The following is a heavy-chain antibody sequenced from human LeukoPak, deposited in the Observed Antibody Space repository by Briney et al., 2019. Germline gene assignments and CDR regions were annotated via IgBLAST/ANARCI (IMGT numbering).Heavy chain of an antibody. CDR2: IYPGDSDT. CDR3: ARQFYYDSSGYYYEDY. D-gene: IGHD3-22*01. J-gene: IGHJ4*02. CDR1: GYSFTSYW. V-gene: IGHV5-51*01. Sequence: GESLKISCKGSGYSFTSYWIGWVRQLPGKGLEWMGIIYPGDSDTRYSPSFQGQVTNSADKSISTAYLQWSSLKASDTAMYYCARQFYYDSSGYYYEDYWGQGTLVTVSS.